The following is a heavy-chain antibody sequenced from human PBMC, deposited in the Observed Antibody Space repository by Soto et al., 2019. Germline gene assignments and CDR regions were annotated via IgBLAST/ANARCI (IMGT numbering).Heavy chain of an antibody. CDR3: AKGRTHHPITGAFDY. Sequence: GGSLRLSCAASGFTFSNYAMNWVRQAPGKGLEWVSVISGSGGSTYYADSVKGRFTISRDNSKNTLYLQMNSLRAEDTAVYYCAKGRTHHPITGAFDYWGQGTLVTVSS. D-gene: IGHD3-10*01. J-gene: IGHJ4*02. V-gene: IGHV3-23*01. CDR2: ISGSGGST. CDR1: GFTFSNYA.